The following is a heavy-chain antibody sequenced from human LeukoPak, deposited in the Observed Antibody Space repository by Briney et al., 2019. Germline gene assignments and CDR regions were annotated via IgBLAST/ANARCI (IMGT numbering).Heavy chain of an antibody. CDR3: ARMRGNCSGGSCYGLDAFDI. Sequence: SETLSLTCTVSGVSISSYYWSWIRQPPGKGLEWIGYIYHSGSTNYNPSLKSRVTISVDTSKNQFSLKLSSVTAADTAVYYCARMRGNCSGGSCYGLDAFDIWGQGTMVTVSS. J-gene: IGHJ3*02. CDR2: IYHSGST. D-gene: IGHD2-15*01. CDR1: GVSISSYY. V-gene: IGHV4-59*01.